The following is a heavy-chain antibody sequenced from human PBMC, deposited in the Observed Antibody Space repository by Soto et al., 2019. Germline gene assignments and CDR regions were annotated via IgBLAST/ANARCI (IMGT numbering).Heavy chain of an antibody. CDR2: INPSSGSA. J-gene: IGHJ5*02. D-gene: IGHD3-22*01. CDR1: GYTFTSYH. V-gene: IGHV1-46*01. CDR3: ASSQGYYYDSSFDP. Sequence: ASVKVSCKASGYTFTSYHIHWVRQAPGQGLEWMGVINPSSGSANYAQKFQGRVTITRDTSTSTVYMELSSLRSEDTAVYYCASSQGYYYDSSFDPWGQGTLVTVSS.